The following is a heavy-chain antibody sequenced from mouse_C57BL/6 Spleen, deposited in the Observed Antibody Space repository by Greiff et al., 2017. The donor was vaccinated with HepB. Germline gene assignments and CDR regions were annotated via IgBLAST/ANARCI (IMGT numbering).Heavy chain of an antibody. CDR3: AREKGYVLAY. D-gene: IGHD2-2*01. CDR1: GYTFTDYN. J-gene: IGHJ3*01. CDR2: INPNNGGT. Sequence: EVQVVESGPELVKPGASVKIPCKASGYTFTDYNMDWVKQSHGKSLEWIGDINPNNGGTIYNQKFKGKATLTVDKSSSTAYMELRSLTSEDTAVYYCAREKGYVLAYWGQGTLVTVSA. V-gene: IGHV1-18*01.